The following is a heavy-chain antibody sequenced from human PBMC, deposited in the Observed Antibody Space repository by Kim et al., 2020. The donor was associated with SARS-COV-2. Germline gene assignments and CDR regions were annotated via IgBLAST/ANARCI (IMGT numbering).Heavy chain of an antibody. J-gene: IGHJ4*02. CDR1: GFTFSSYA. CDR3: AKGYYYGSGSSAPFDY. D-gene: IGHD3-10*01. Sequence: GGSLRLSCAASGFTFSSYAMSWVRQAPGKGLEWVSAISGSGGSTYYADSVKGRFTISRDNSKNTLYLQMNSLRAEDTAVYYCAKGYYYGSGSSAPFDYWGQGTWSPSPQ. CDR2: ISGSGGST. V-gene: IGHV3-23*01.